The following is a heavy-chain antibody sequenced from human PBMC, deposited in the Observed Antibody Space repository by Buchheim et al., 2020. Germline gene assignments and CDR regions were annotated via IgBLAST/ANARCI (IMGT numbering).Heavy chain of an antibody. D-gene: IGHD2-2*01. V-gene: IGHV1-69*04. J-gene: IGHJ6*02. CDR1: GGTFSSYA. Sequence: QVQLVQSGAEVKKPGSSVKVSCKASGGTFSSYAISWVRQAPGQGLEWMGRSIPILGIANYAQKFQGRVTITADKSTSTAYMELSSLRSEDTAVYYCASHGDIVVVPAASGDYYYGMDVWGQGTT. CDR2: SIPILGIA. CDR3: ASHGDIVVVPAASGDYYYGMDV.